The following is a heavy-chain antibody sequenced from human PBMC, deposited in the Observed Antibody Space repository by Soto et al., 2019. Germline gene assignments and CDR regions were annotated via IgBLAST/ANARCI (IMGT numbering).Heavy chain of an antibody. V-gene: IGHV3-23*01. Sequence: GGSLRLSFAASGFTFSSYAMSWVRQAPGKGLEWVSAISGSGGSTYYADSVKGRFTISRDNSKNTLYLQMNSLRAEDTAVYYCANPPYEAIVLVPAATQAAFDIWGQGTMVTVSS. CDR1: GFTFSSYA. CDR3: ANPPYEAIVLVPAATQAAFDI. CDR2: ISGSGGST. D-gene: IGHD2-2*01. J-gene: IGHJ3*02.